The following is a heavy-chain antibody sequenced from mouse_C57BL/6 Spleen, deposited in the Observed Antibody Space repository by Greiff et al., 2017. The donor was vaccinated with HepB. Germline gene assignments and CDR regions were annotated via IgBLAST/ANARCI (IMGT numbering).Heavy chain of an antibody. CDR1: GFTFTDYY. V-gene: IGHV7-3*01. D-gene: IGHD3-1*01. CDR2: IRNKANGYTT. CDR3: ARGLRDAMDY. J-gene: IGHJ4*01. Sequence: EVMLVESAGGLVQPGGSLSLSCAASGFTFTDYYMSWVRQPPGKALEWLGFIRNKANGYTTEYSASVKGRFTISRDNSQSILYLQMNALRAEDSATYYCARGLRDAMDYWGQGTSVTVSS.